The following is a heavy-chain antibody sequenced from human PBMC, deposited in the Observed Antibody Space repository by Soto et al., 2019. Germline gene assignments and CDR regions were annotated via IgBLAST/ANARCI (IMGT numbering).Heavy chain of an antibody. V-gene: IGHV1-69*01. D-gene: IGHD3-10*01. CDR1: GGTFSSYA. J-gene: IGHJ6*02. CDR3: ARSWGVTMVRGVIPPYYYYGMDV. Sequence: QVQLVQSGAEVKKPGSSVKVSCKASGGTFSSYAISWVRQAPGQGLEWMGGIIPIFGTANYAQKFQGRVTITADESTSTAYMELSSLRSEDTAVYYCARSWGVTMVRGVIPPYYYYGMDVWGQGTTVTVSS. CDR2: IIPIFGTA.